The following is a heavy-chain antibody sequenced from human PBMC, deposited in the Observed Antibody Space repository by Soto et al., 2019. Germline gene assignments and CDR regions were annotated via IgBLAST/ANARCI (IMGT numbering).Heavy chain of an antibody. D-gene: IGHD3-3*01. CDR1: GGSISSYY. CDR2: IYYSGST. Sequence: PSETLSLTCTVSGGSISSYYWSWIRQPPGKGLEWIGYIYYSGSTNYNPSLKSRVTISVDTSKNQFSLKRSSVTAADTAVYYCARVKYYDFWSGYRIDYWGQGTLVTVSS. CDR3: ARVKYYDFWSGYRIDY. V-gene: IGHV4-59*01. J-gene: IGHJ4*02.